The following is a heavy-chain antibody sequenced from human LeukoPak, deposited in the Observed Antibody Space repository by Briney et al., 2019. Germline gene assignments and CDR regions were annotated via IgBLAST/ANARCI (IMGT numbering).Heavy chain of an antibody. V-gene: IGHV3-30-3*01. D-gene: IGHD3-22*01. CDR1: GFTFSSYA. CDR3: ARDGNYYDSSGYYVYYFDY. CDR2: ISYDGSNK. J-gene: IGHJ4*02. Sequence: GGSLRLSCAASGFTFSSYAMHWVRQAPGKGLEWVAVISYDGSNKYYADSVKGRFTISRDNSKNTLYLQMNSLRAEDTAVYYCARDGNYYDSSGYYVYYFDYWGQGTLVTVS.